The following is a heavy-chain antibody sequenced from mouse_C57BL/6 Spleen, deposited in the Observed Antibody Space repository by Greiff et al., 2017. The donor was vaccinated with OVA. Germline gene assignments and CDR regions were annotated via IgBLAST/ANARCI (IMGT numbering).Heavy chain of an antibody. J-gene: IGHJ2*01. CDR2: INPNNGGT. CDR3: ASEGSSGIFDY. D-gene: IGHD3-2*02. Sequence: EVKLQESGPELVKPGASVKMSCKASGYTFTDYNMHWVKQSHGKSLEWIGYINPNNGGTSYNQKFKGKATLTVNKSSSTAYMELRSLTSEDSAVYYCASEGSSGIFDYWGQGTTLTVSS. CDR1: GYTFTDYN. V-gene: IGHV1-22*01.